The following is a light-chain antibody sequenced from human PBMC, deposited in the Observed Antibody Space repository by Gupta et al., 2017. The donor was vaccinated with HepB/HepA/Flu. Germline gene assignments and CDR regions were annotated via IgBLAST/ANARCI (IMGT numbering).Light chain of an antibody. CDR2: KAS. Sequence: DVRMTQSPSTLSASVGDRVTITCRASQNILTWLAWYQQKPGKAPRLLIYKASNLESGVPSRFSGSGSGTEFTLTISSLQPDDFAIYFCQQYDRSPGTFGLGTKVEIK. CDR1: QNILTW. CDR3: QQYDRSPGT. V-gene: IGKV1-5*03. J-gene: IGKJ1*01.